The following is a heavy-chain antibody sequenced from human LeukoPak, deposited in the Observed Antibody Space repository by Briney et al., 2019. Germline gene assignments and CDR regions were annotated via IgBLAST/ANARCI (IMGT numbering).Heavy chain of an antibody. CDR1: GYTFTSYD. Sequence: ASVKVSCKASGYTFTSYDINWVRQATGQGLEWMGWMNPNSGNTGYAQKFQGRVTMTRNTSISTAYMELSSLRSEDTAVYYCARGPKVPPPHSGYTYYFDYWGQGTLVTVSS. D-gene: IGHD3-22*01. CDR3: ARGPKVPPPHSGYTYYFDY. J-gene: IGHJ4*02. V-gene: IGHV1-8*01. CDR2: MNPNSGNT.